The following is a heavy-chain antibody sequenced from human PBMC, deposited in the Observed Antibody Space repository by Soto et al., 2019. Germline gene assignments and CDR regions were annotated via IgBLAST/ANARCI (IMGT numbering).Heavy chain of an antibody. V-gene: IGHV4-31*11. CDR3: ARSFGVAAAGPFDY. CDR1: GGSISSGGYY. D-gene: IGHD6-13*01. J-gene: IGHJ4*02. Sequence: PSETLSLTCDVSGGSISSGGYYWSWIRQHPGKGMEWIGYIYYSGSTYYNPSLKSRVTISVDTSKNQFSLKLSSVTAADTAVYYRARSFGVAAAGPFDYWGQGTLVTVSS. CDR2: IYYSGST.